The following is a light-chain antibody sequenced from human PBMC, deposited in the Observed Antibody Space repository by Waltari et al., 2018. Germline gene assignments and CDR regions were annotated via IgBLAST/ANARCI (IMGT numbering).Light chain of an antibody. J-gene: IGLJ3*02. Sequence: QSALTQPRSVSGSPGQSVTISCTGTSSDVGSYNNVSWYQQHPARAPKLMIYDVSERPSGVSARFSGSKSGNTATLTISGLQGGGGGGDYCCSYAGSSTLVFGGGTTLTVV. CDR2: DVS. CDR1: SSDVGSYNN. V-gene: IGLV2-11*01. CDR3: CSYAGSSTLV.